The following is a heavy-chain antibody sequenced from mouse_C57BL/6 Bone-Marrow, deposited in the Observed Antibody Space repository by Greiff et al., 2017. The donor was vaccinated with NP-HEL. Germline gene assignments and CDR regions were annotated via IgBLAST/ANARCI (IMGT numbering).Heavy chain of an antibody. CDR3: ASPYDYDVAWFAY. J-gene: IGHJ3*01. Sequence: EVMLVESGGDLVKPGGSLKLSCAASGFTFSSYGMSWVRQTPDKRLEWVATISSGGSYTYYPASVNGRFTISRDNAKNTLYLQMSSLKSEDTAMYYCASPYDYDVAWFAYWGQGTLVTVSA. CDR1: GFTFSSYG. CDR2: ISSGGSYT. V-gene: IGHV5-6*02. D-gene: IGHD2-4*01.